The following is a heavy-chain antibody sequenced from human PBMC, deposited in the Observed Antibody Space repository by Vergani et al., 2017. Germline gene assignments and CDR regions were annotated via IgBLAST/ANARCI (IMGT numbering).Heavy chain of an antibody. Sequence: EVPLVQSGAEVKKPGESVKISCKGSGYSFTSYWIGWVRQMPGKGLEWMGIIYPGDSDTRYSPSFQGQVTISADKSISTAYLQWSSLKASDTAMYYCAGRGXLWDGDYAHWYFDLWGRGTLVTVSS. CDR3: AGRGXLWDGDYAHWYFDL. CDR1: GYSFTSYW. J-gene: IGHJ2*01. D-gene: IGHD4-17*01. CDR2: IYPGDSDT. V-gene: IGHV5-51*01.